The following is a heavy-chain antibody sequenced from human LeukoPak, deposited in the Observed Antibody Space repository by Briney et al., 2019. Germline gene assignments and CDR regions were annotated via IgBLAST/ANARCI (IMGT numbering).Heavy chain of an antibody. CDR2: ISGSGGST. Sequence: GGSLRLSCAASGFTFSSYAMIWVRQAPGKGLEWVSAISGSGGSTYYADSVKGRFTISRDNSKNTLYLQMNSLRAEDTAVYYCAKGCSSGTNYFDSWGQGTLVTVSS. D-gene: IGHD6-19*01. J-gene: IGHJ4*02. CDR1: GFTFSSYA. CDR3: AKGCSSGTNYFDS. V-gene: IGHV3-23*01.